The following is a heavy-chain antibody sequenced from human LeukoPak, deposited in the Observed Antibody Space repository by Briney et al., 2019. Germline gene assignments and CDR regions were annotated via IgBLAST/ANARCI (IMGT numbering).Heavy chain of an antibody. V-gene: IGHV1-2*02. CDR3: ARTRTIFGVDKSHDY. CDR1: GYTFTGYY. J-gene: IGHJ4*02. CDR2: INPNSGGT. Sequence: GASVKVSCKASGYTFTGYYMHWVRQAPGQGLEWMGWINPNSGGTNYAQKFQGRVTMTRDTSISTAYMELSRLRSDDTAVYYCARTRTIFGVDKSHDYWGQGTLVTVSS. D-gene: IGHD3-3*01.